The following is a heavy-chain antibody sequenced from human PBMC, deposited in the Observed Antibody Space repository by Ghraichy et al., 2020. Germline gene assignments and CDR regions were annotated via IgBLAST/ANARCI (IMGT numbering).Heavy chain of an antibody. Sequence: ASMKVSCKTSGYSFTSYGLNWVRQAPGQGLEWMGWVSAYNGNTNYAQKFQGRVTMTTDTSTRTAYMELRNLRSDDTGIYYCARELECSGTICRLSWFDPWGQGTLVTVSS. J-gene: IGHJ5*02. V-gene: IGHV1-18*04. CDR2: VSAYNGNT. CDR1: GYSFTSYG. CDR3: ARELECSGTICRLSWFDP. D-gene: IGHD1-14*01.